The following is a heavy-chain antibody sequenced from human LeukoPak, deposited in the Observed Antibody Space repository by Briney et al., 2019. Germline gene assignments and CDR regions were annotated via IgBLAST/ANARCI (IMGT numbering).Heavy chain of an antibody. V-gene: IGHV4-59*01. CDR3: ARGWPYSRWYGMDI. CDR1: GGSISSYY. D-gene: IGHD4-11*01. J-gene: IGHJ6*02. CDR2: IYYSGST. Sequence: SETLSLTCTLSGGSISSYYWSWIRQPPGKGLEWIGYIYYSGSTNYNPSLKSRVTISVDTSKTQFPLKLRSVTAADTAVYYCARGWPYSRWYGMDIWGQGTTLTVSS.